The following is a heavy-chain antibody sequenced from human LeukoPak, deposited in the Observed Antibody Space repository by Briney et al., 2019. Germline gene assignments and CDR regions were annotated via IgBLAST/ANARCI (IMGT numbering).Heavy chain of an antibody. D-gene: IGHD2-8*02. V-gene: IGHV3-21*01. CDR1: GFTFSSYS. J-gene: IGHJ5*01. CDR3: ARVAVSGPTGWFDS. Sequence: KSGGSLRLSCAASGFTFSSYSMNWVRQAPGKGLEWVSSISSSSSYIYYADSVKGRFTISRDNAKNSLYLQMNSLRAEDTAVYYCARVAVSGPTGWFDSWGQGTLVIVSS. CDR2: ISSSSSYI.